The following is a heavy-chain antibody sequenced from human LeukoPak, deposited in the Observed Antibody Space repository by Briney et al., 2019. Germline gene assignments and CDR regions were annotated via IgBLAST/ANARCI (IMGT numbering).Heavy chain of an antibody. J-gene: IGHJ1*01. Sequence: GGSLRLSCAASGFSFRNYAMNWVRQAPGRGLEWVSFICGFVNSIYYADSVKGRFTISRDNSKNTVYLQMNNLRAEDTAIYYCAREGDSYCRGGICYSAYFQHWGQGTLVTVSA. CDR3: AREGDSYCRGGICYSAYFQH. CDR1: GFSFRNYA. CDR2: ICGFVNSI. D-gene: IGHD2-15*01. V-gene: IGHV3-23*01.